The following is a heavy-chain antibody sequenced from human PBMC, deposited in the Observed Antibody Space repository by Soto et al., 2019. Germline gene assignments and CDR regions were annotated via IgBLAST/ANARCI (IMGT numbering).Heavy chain of an antibody. V-gene: IGHV1-18*01. CDR2: ISAYNGNT. J-gene: IGHJ2*01. D-gene: IGHD4-17*01. Sequence: QAQLEQSGPEVKKPGASVNVSCKASGYTFSSYSISWVRQAPGQGLEWMGWISAYNGNTNYAQKLKGRVPMTRDTYTKTVNMELRSLTSDDTAVYYCARAVYGGNSGSWYSDLWGRGTLVTVSS. CDR3: ARAVYGGNSGSWYSDL. CDR1: GYTFSSYS.